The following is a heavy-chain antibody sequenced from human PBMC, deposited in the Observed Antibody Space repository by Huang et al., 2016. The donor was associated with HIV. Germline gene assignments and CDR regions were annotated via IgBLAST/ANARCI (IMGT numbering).Heavy chain of an antibody. CDR3: ARGRTRSSLYDSYYGLDV. D-gene: IGHD6-6*01. Sequence: QVQLVQSGAEVKKPGSSVKVSCKASGGTFSTYAISWVRQAPGQGLEWMGGIIPIFGTANYAQKFQGTVTITAYEFTSTAYMERSSLRSEDTALYYCARGRTRSSLYDSYYGLDVWGQGTTVTVSS. V-gene: IGHV1-69*01. CDR2: IIPIFGTA. CDR1: GGTFSTYA. J-gene: IGHJ6*02.